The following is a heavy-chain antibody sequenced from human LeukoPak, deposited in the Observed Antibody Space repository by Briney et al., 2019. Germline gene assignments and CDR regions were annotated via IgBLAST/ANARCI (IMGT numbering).Heavy chain of an antibody. CDR2: INNSGGST. CDR3: AKSTCSTTNCNLDYYIDF. V-gene: IGHV3-23*01. CDR1: GFTFSNYV. D-gene: IGHD2-2*01. J-gene: IGHJ4*02. Sequence: GGSLRLSCAASGFTFSNYVMSWVRQAPGKGLEWLSIINNSGGSTYYADSVKGRFTISRDNSKNTLYLHMRGLRAEDTAIYFCAKSTCSTTNCNLDYYIDFWGQGALVTVSS.